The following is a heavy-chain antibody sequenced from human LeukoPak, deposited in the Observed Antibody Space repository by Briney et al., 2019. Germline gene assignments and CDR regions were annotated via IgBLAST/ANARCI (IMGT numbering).Heavy chain of an antibody. J-gene: IGHJ4*02. V-gene: IGHV4-39*07. CDR3: ARAGDGYRRGGVYFDY. CDR1: GGSISSSSYY. CDR2: IYYSGST. Sequence: SETLSLTCTVSGGSISSSSYYWGWIRQPPGKGLEWIGSIYYSGSTYYNPSLKSRVTISVDTSKNQFSLKLSSVTAADTAVYYCARAGDGYRRGGVYFDYWGQGTLVTVSS. D-gene: IGHD5-18*01.